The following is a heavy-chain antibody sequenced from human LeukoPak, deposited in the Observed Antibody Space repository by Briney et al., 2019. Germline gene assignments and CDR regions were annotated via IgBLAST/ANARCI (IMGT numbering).Heavy chain of an antibody. J-gene: IGHJ4*02. CDR1: GFTFDEYA. D-gene: IGHD3/OR15-3a*01. Sequence: GGSLRLSCAVSGFTFDEYAMHWVRQAPGKGLEWVSGISWNSGLIDYADSVKCRFTISRDNAKNSLYLQMNSLKAEDTAFYYCAKVGIFGLVTYYFDYWGQGTLVTISS. CDR2: ISWNSGLI. CDR3: AKVGIFGLVTYYFDY. V-gene: IGHV3-9*01.